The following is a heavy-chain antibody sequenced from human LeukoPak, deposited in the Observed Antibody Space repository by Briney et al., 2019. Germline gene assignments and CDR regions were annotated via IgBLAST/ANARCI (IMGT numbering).Heavy chain of an antibody. CDR3: AKDDQGDCTSSSCCRWFDP. Sequence: GGSLRLSCAASGFTFSNHAMSWVRQARGKGPEWVSSISSRSTYTDYADSVKGRFTISRDNSKNTLNLRMHRLRAEDTAVYYCAKDDQGDCTSSSCCRWFDPWGQGTRVSVSS. CDR1: GFTFSNHA. J-gene: IGHJ5*02. D-gene: IGHD2-2*01. CDR2: ISSRSTYT. V-gene: IGHV3-23*01.